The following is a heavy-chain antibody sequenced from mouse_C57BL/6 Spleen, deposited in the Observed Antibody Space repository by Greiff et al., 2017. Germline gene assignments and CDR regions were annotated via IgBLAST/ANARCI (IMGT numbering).Heavy chain of an antibody. Sequence: VQGVESGAELVKPGASVKLSCKASGYTFTEYTIHWVKQRSGQGLEWIGWFYPGSGSIKYNEKFKDKATLTADKSSSTVYMELSRLTSEDSAVYFCARHEGVYGNYVNYYAMDYWGQGTSVTVSS. CDR1: GYTFTEYT. CDR3: ARHEGVYGNYVNYYAMDY. D-gene: IGHD2-1*01. CDR2: FYPGSGSI. J-gene: IGHJ4*01. V-gene: IGHV1-62-2*01.